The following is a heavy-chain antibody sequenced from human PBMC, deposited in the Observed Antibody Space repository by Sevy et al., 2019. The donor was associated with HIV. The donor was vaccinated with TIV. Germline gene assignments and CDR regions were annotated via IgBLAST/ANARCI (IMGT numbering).Heavy chain of an antibody. J-gene: IGHJ4*02. Sequence: GGSLRLSCAASGFTFSRDWMTWVRQAPGKGLEWVAKIKADGSETYSVYSVKGRFSISSDNAKNALYLQMNSLRAEDTAVYYCARGANNLYNWGQGTLVTVSS. CDR1: GFTFSRDW. CDR2: IKADGSET. CDR3: ARGANNLYN. D-gene: IGHD3-10*01. V-gene: IGHV3-7*01.